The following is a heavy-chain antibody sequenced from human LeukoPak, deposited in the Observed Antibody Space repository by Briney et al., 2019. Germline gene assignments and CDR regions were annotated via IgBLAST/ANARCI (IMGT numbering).Heavy chain of an antibody. CDR3: ARRAVVIGVGYFDY. CDR2: IYPGDSDI. V-gene: IGHV5-51*01. J-gene: IGHJ4*02. D-gene: IGHD4-23*01. Sequence: GESLKISCKGSGNSFTSYWIGWVRQMPGKGLEWMGIIYPGDSDIRISPSFQGQVTISADKSISTAYLQWSSLKASDTAMYYCARRAVVIGVGYFDYWGQGTLVTVSS. CDR1: GNSFTSYW.